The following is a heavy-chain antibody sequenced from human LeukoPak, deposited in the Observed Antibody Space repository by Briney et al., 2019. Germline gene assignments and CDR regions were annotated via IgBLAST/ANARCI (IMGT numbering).Heavy chain of an antibody. D-gene: IGHD3-10*01. V-gene: IGHV1-69*13. J-gene: IGHJ4*02. Sequence: SVKVSCKASGGTFSSYAISWVRQAPGQGLEWMGGIIPIFGTVHYAQKLQGRVTITADESTSTAYMALSSLRSEDTAVYYCAREGKYGSVSYYYWGQGTLVTVSS. CDR2: IIPIFGTV. CDR3: AREGKYGSVSYYY. CDR1: GGTFSSYA.